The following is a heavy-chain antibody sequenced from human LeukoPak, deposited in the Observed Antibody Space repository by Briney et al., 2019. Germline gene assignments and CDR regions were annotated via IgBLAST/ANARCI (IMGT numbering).Heavy chain of an antibody. CDR3: ARLEYYDFWRGYFDY. V-gene: IGHV4-39*01. CDR2: IYYSGST. J-gene: IGHJ4*02. Sequence: KPSETLSLTCTVSGGSISSSSYYWGWIRQPPGKGLEWIGSIYYSGSTYYNPSLKSRVTISVDTSKNQFSLKLSSVTAADAAVYYCARLEYYDFWRGYFDYWGQGTLVTVSS. D-gene: IGHD3-3*01. CDR1: GGSISSSSYY.